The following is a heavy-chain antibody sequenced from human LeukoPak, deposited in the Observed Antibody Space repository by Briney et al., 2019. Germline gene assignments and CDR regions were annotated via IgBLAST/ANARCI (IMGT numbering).Heavy chain of an antibody. CDR1: GYTFTSYG. Sequence: ASVKVSCKASGYTFTSYGISWVRQAPGQGLEWMGWISAYNGNTNYAQKLQGRDNITTDTSTSTEYIEMSSVRSEDTAVYYCAREKSLGDFWSGYSEYWGQGTLVTVSS. D-gene: IGHD3-3*01. CDR2: ISAYNGNT. V-gene: IGHV1-18*01. CDR3: AREKSLGDFWSGYSEY. J-gene: IGHJ4*02.